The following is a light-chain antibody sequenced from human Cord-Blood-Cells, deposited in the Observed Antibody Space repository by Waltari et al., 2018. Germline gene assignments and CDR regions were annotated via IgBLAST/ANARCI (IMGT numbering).Light chain of an antibody. CDR3: AAWDDSLNGVV. Sequence: QSVLTQPPSASGTPGQRVTISCSGCSSNIGSNTVNWYQQLPRTAPKPLIYSNNQRPSGVPDRFSGSKSGTSASLAISGLQSEDEADYYCAAWDDSLNGVVFGGGTKLTVL. CDR1: SSNIGSNT. CDR2: SNN. J-gene: IGLJ2*01. V-gene: IGLV1-44*01.